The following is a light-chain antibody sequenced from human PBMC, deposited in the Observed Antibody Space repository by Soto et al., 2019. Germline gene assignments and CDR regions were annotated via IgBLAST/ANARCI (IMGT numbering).Light chain of an antibody. CDR3: QQFGSSPFA. V-gene: IGKV3-20*01. CDR1: QSVSSTY. J-gene: IGKJ2*01. CDR2: GAS. Sequence: EIVLTQSPGTLSLSPGERATLSCRASQSVSSTYLAWYQQKPGQAPRLLIHGASSRATGIPDRFSGSGSGRDFTLTISGLEPDDFAVYYCQQFGSSPFAFGQGTKLEIK.